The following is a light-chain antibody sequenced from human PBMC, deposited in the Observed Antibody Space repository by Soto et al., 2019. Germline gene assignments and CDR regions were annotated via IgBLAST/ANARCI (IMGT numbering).Light chain of an antibody. CDR3: QQGSSFPYT. Sequence: DIQMTQSPSSASASVGDRVTITCRASQDINNYLAWYQQKPGAAPDLLIFAASSLQSGVPSRFSGSGSGTDFTLTISSLQTEDLATSYCQQGSSFPYTFGQGTKLEIK. CDR2: AAS. J-gene: IGKJ2*01. CDR1: QDINNY. V-gene: IGKV1-12*01.